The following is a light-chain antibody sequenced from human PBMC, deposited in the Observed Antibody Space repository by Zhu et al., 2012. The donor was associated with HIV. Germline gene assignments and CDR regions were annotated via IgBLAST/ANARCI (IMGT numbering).Light chain of an antibody. CDR1: QSVSSSY. J-gene: IGKJ5*01. CDR3: QQYGNSPVT. Sequence: EVVLTQSPDTLSLSPGDRATLACRASQSVSSSYLAWYQQKPGQAPRLLIYGASSRATGIPDRFSGSGSGTDFTLTISRLEPEDFAVYYCQQYGNSPVTFGQGTRLEIK. CDR2: GAS. V-gene: IGKV3-20*01.